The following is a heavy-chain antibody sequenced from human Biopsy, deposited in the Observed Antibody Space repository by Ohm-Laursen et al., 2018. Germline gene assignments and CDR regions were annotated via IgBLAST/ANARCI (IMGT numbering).Heavy chain of an antibody. D-gene: IGHD1-26*01. CDR1: GFTFSGFS. J-gene: IGHJ3*01. Sequence: GSLRLSCTASGFTFSGFSMNWVRQAPGKGLEWVSSISASGNHIYYTDSVKGRFTVSRDNGKNSVYLQMNSLRAEGTAVYYCARLNSGTYDASDLWGQGTMVIVSS. CDR2: ISASGNHI. CDR3: ARLNSGTYDASDL. V-gene: IGHV3-21*01.